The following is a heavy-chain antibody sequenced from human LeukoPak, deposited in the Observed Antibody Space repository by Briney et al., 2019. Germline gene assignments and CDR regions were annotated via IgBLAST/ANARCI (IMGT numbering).Heavy chain of an antibody. CDR3: ARTETYYGSGSYFDAFDI. V-gene: IGHV5-51*01. Sequence: GESLEISCKGSGYSFTSYCIGWVRQMPGKGLEWMGSIWPGDSDTRYSPSFQGQGTISADKSISTAYLQWSSLKASDTAMYYCARTETYYGSGSYFDAFDIWGQGTMVTVSS. CDR2: IWPGDSDT. D-gene: IGHD3-10*01. J-gene: IGHJ3*02. CDR1: GYSFTSYC.